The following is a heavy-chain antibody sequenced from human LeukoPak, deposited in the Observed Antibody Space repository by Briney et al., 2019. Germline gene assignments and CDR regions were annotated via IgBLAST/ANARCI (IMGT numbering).Heavy chain of an antibody. D-gene: IGHD6-6*01. Sequence: SETLSLTCTVSGGSISSYYWNWIRQPPGKGLEWIGYIYYSGSTNYNPSLKSRVTISLDTSKNQFSLKLSSVTAADTAVYYCATSIAARGGFDYWGQGTLVTVSS. V-gene: IGHV4-59*12. CDR2: IYYSGST. J-gene: IGHJ4*02. CDR1: GGSISSYY. CDR3: ATSIAARGGFDY.